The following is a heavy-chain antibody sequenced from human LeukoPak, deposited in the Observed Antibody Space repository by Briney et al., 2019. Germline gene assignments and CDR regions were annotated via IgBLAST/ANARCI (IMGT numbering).Heavy chain of an antibody. CDR1: GYRFTSDW. V-gene: IGHV5-51*01. Sequence: GESLKISCQGSGYRFTSDWIGWVRQMPGKGLERMGIIYPGDSDTRYSPSFQGQVTISADKSVNTAYLQWSSLKASDTAMYYCARLSGRVVCSAGSCYIDSWGQGTLVTVSS. D-gene: IGHD2-15*01. CDR3: ARLSGRVVCSAGSCYIDS. J-gene: IGHJ4*02. CDR2: IYPGDSDT.